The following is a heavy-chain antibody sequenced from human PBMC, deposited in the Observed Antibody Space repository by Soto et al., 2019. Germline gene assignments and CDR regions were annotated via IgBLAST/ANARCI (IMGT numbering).Heavy chain of an antibody. CDR2: ISGSGATT. CDR3: AKLRYFDWSAYNWFEY. J-gene: IGHJ5*01. CDR1: GFTFSSYA. D-gene: IGHD3-9*01. V-gene: IGHV3-23*01. Sequence: EVPLLESGGGLVQPGGSLRLSCAASGFTFSSYAMTWVRQAPGKGLEWVSGISGSGATTSYADSVKGRFTVSRDNSKNTLYLQMNSLRVEDTAVYHCAKLRYFDWSAYNWFEYWGLGTPVIVSS.